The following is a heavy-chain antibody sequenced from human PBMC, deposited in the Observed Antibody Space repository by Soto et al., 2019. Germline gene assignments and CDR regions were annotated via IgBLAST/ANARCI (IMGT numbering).Heavy chain of an antibody. D-gene: IGHD2-8*01. Sequence: ASVKVSCKASGGTFSSYAISWVRQAPGQGLEWMGGIVPIFGAANYAQKFQGRVTITADESTSAAYMELSSLRSEDTAVYYCARTGQYNLGTSGLAYYYYAMDVWGLGTTVTVSS. CDR1: GGTFSSYA. CDR3: ARTGQYNLGTSGLAYYYYAMDV. CDR2: IVPIFGAA. J-gene: IGHJ6*02. V-gene: IGHV1-69*13.